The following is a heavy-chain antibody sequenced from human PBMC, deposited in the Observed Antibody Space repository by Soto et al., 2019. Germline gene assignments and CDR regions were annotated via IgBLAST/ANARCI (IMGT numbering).Heavy chain of an antibody. D-gene: IGHD3-10*01. CDR1: GGSISSYY. CDR3: ARVWGGAFDI. CDR2: IYYSGST. J-gene: IGHJ3*02. Sequence: QVQLQESGPGLVKPSETLSLTCTVSGGSISSYYWSWIRQPPGKGLEWIGYIYYSGSTNYNPSLXGXAXIXVDTSKNQFSLKLSSVTAADTAVYYCARVWGGAFDIWGQGTMVTVSS. V-gene: IGHV4-59*01.